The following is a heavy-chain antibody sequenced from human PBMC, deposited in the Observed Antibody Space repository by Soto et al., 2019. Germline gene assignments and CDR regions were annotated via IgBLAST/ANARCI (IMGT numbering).Heavy chain of an antibody. J-gene: IGHJ6*02. Sequence: PGGSLRLSCAASGFTFSSYSMNWVRQAPGKGLEWVSYISSSSTIYYADSVKGRFTISRDNAKNSLYLQMDSLRDEDTAVYYCAKKGSSSWSNYYYGMDVWGQGTTVTVSS. CDR1: GFTFSSYS. CDR3: AKKGSSSWSNYYYGMDV. CDR2: ISSSSTI. D-gene: IGHD6-13*01. V-gene: IGHV3-48*02.